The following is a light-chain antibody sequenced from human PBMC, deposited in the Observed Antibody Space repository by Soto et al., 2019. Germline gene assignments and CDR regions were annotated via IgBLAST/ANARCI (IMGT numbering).Light chain of an antibody. CDR2: AAS. CDR1: QGISSW. J-gene: IGKJ4*01. CDR3: QQLSTYPST. V-gene: IGKV1-12*02. Sequence: DIQMTQSPSSVSASVGDRVTITCRASQGISSWLAWYQQKPGEAPKLLIFAASTLQSGVPSRFSGSGSGTDFTLTISSLQAEDFATYYCQQLSTYPSTFGGGTKVEIK.